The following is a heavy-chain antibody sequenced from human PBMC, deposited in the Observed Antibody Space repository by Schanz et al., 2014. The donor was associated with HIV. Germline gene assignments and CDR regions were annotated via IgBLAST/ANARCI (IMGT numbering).Heavy chain of an antibody. Sequence: EVQLVESGGGLVKPGRSLRLSCAASGLTFSSYWMSWVRQAPGKGLEWVSAISGGGGSTYYADSVKGRFTISRDNSKNTLYLEMNSLRAEDTAVYYCAKMEMAIVRWYYGMDVWGQGTTVTVSS. CDR1: GLTFSSYW. CDR3: AKMEMAIVRWYYGMDV. D-gene: IGHD3-16*02. J-gene: IGHJ6*02. V-gene: IGHV3-23*04. CDR2: ISGGGGST.